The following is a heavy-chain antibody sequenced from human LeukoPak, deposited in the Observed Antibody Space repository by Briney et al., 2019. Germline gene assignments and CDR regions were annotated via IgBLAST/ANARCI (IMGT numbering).Heavy chain of an antibody. V-gene: IGHV3-33*01. CDR3: ARDISARRLDV. CDR2: IWYDGSNQ. Sequence: PGGSLRLSCAASGFTFRNHGMHWVRQAPGKGLEGVAVIWYDGSNQYYADSVKGRYTISRDNSKNTLYLQMNSLRAEDTAVYYCARDISARRLDVWGKGTTVTVSS. D-gene: IGHD3-16*01. J-gene: IGHJ6*04. CDR1: GFTFRNHG.